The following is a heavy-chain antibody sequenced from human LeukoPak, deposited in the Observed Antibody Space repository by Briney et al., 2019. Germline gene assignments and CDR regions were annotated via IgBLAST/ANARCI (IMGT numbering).Heavy chain of an antibody. Sequence: HGEALKISFKGFGFSFTIYWIGGVPPMPGKGLGGMGFIYGADYTPIYSPPFLGQITISADKSIITAYLQWTSLKASDTAMYYCARRQAGTRIFDFWGQGALVTVSS. D-gene: IGHD1-1*01. CDR2: IYGADYTP. V-gene: IGHV5-51*01. J-gene: IGHJ4*02. CDR3: ARRQAGTRIFDF. CDR1: GFSFTIYW.